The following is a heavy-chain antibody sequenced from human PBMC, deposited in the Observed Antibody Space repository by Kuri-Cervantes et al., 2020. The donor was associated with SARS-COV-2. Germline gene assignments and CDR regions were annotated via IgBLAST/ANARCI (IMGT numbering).Heavy chain of an antibody. CDR3: AREGNYGDYSTDYYYYYMDV. CDR1: GGSISSYY. D-gene: IGHD4-17*01. J-gene: IGHJ6*03. V-gene: IGHV4-34*01. Sequence: ESLKISCTVSGGSISSYYWSWIRQPPGKGLEWIGEINHSGSTNYNPSLKSRVTISVDTSKNQFSLKLSSVTAADTAVYYCAREGNYGDYSTDYYYYYMDVWGKGTTVTVSS. CDR2: INHSGST.